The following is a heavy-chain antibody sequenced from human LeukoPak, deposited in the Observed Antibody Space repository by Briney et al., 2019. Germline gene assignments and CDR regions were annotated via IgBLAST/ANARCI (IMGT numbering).Heavy chain of an antibody. CDR1: GFTFSDYW. D-gene: IGHD3-10*01. J-gene: IGHJ4*02. V-gene: IGHV3-74*01. CDR3: ARGSPMLRGRPFDY. CDR2: INPDGSNT. Sequence: PGGSLRLSCAASGFTFSDYWMHWVRQDPGKGLVWVSYINPDGSNTNYADSVKGRFTISRDNSKNTLCLQMNSLRAEDTAVYYCARGSPMLRGRPFDYWGQGTLVTVSS.